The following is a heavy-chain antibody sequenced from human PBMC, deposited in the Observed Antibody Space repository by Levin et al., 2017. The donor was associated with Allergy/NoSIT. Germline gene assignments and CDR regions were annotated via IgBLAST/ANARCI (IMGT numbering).Heavy chain of an antibody. D-gene: IGHD3-10*01. CDR1: GFTFDDYG. CDR2: INWNGAGT. V-gene: IGHV3-20*04. Sequence: GESLKISCAASGFTFDDYGMSWVRQAPGKGLEWVSGINWNGAGTGYAESVEGRFTISRDDAKKSLYLQMNSLRAEDTALYYCARGYYNGMDVWGQGTTVTVSS. CDR3: ARGYYNGMDV. J-gene: IGHJ6*02.